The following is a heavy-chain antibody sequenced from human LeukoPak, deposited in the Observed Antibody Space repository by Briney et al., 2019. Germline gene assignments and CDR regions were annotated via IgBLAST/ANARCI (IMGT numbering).Heavy chain of an antibody. V-gene: IGHV4-34*01. CDR3: ARHPLNYYGSGSFRY. CDR1: GGSFSGYY. J-gene: IGHJ4*02. CDR2: INHSGST. D-gene: IGHD3-10*01. Sequence: SETLSLTCAVYGGSFSGYYWSWIRQPPGKGLEWIGEINHSGSTNYNPSLKSRVTISVDTSKNQFSLKLSSVAAADTAVYYCARHPLNYYGSGSFRYWGQGTLVTVSS.